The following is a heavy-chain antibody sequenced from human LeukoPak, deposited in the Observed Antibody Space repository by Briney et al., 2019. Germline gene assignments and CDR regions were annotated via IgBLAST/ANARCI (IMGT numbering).Heavy chain of an antibody. CDR3: ARDRGKSRRYFDWLFHKGQKNYFDY. Sequence: SETLSLTCTVSGGSISSSSYYWGWIRQPPGKGLEWIGSIYYSGSTYYNPSLKSRVTISVDTSKNQFSLKLSSVTAADTAVYYCARDRGKSRRYFDWLFHKGQKNYFDYWGQGTLVTVSS. CDR1: GGSISSSSYY. J-gene: IGHJ4*02. D-gene: IGHD3-9*01. CDR2: IYYSGST. V-gene: IGHV4-39*02.